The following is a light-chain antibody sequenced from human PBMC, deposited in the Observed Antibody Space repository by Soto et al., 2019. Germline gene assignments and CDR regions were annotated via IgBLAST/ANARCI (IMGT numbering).Light chain of an antibody. V-gene: IGKV3-20*01. CDR3: QQYGSSPFT. CDR1: QSVSSSC. J-gene: IGKJ3*01. Sequence: EIVLTQSPGTPSLSPGERATLSCRASQSVSSSCLAWYQQKPGQAPRLLIYGASSRATGIPDRFSGSGSGTDFTLTISRLEPEDFAVYYCQQYGSSPFTFGPGTKVDIK. CDR2: GAS.